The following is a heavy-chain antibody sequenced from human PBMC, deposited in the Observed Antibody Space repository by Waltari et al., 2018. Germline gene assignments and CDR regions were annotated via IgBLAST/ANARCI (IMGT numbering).Heavy chain of an antibody. J-gene: IGHJ4*02. CDR1: GFTFSSYG. D-gene: IGHD5-12*01. CDR3: AKESEYGGYLDFDY. CDR2: IRYDGSNK. V-gene: IGHV3-30*02. Sequence: QVQLVESGGGVVQPGGSLRLSCAASGFTFSSYGMHWVRQAPGKGGEGWEFIRYDGSNKYYANSGKGRFTISRDNSKNTLDRQMNSLRAEDTAGYYCAKESEYGGYLDFDYWGQGTLVTVSS.